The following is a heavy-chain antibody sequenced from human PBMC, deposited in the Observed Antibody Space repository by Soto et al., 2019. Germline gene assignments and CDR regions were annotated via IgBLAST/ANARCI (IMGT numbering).Heavy chain of an antibody. CDR1: GGSISSGGYY. CDR3: ARVTDATYYYGSGSYYPDY. J-gene: IGHJ4*02. CDR2: IYYSGST. D-gene: IGHD3-10*01. Sequence: SETLSLTCTVSGGSISSGGYYWSWIRQHLGKGLEWIGYIYYSGSTYYNPSLKSRVTISVDTSKNQFSLKLSSVTAADTAVYYCARVTDATYYYGSGSYYPDYWGQGTLVTVSS. V-gene: IGHV4-31*03.